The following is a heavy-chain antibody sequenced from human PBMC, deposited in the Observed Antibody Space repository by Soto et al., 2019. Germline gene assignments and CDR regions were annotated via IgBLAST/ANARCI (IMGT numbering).Heavy chain of an antibody. CDR1: GYTFTRLD. CDR3: ARGGYSSGYHD. CDR2: TTASNTHT. J-gene: IGHJ4*02. V-gene: IGHV1-18*01. D-gene: IGHD3-22*01. Sequence: HVQLLQSGTEVKEPGASVKFSCKASGYTFTRLDISWVRQAPGQGLEWVGWTTASNTHTNYAPKLQGRVTMTTDTSTTTAHLELRILGSDDTAIYYCARGGYSSGYHDWGQGTLVTVSS.